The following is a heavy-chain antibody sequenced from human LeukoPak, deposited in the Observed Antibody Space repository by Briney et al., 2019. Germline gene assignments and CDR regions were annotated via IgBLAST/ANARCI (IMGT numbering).Heavy chain of an antibody. Sequence: KSLTISCLGSGGSFTSSWIGWVRQMPGKGLEWMGIIFLGDSDTRSRPSFHGQVTLSADKSISTAYLQWSSLNASDTAMYYCARIGYCSSTSCYWILDDGSQGTLLTVSS. J-gene: IGHJ4*02. V-gene: IGHV5-51*01. CDR1: GGSFTSSW. CDR2: IFLGDSDT. D-gene: IGHD2-2*01. CDR3: ARIGYCSSTSCYWILDD.